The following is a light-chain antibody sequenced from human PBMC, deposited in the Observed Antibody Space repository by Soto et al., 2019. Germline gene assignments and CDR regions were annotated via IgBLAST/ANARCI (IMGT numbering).Light chain of an antibody. CDR3: CSYAGSATPVV. Sequence: QSALTQPASVSGSPGQSITISCTGTSSDVGSYNLVSWYQQHPGKAPKLIIYEVTKRPSGVSNRFSGSKSGTTASLTISGLQAEDEADYYCCSYAGSATPVVFGGGTKLTVL. V-gene: IGLV2-23*02. J-gene: IGLJ2*01. CDR1: SSDVGSYNL. CDR2: EVT.